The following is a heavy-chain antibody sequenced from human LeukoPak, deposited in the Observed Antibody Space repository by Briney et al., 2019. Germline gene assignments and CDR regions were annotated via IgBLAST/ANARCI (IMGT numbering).Heavy chain of an antibody. Sequence: PGRSLRLSCAASGFTFSSYAMHWVRQAPGKGLEWVAVIWYDGSNKYYADSVKGRFTISRDNSKNTLYLQMNSLRAEDTAVYYCARGPRGDYYFDYWGQGTLVTVSS. V-gene: IGHV3-33*08. CDR2: IWYDGSNK. D-gene: IGHD3-16*01. CDR1: GFTFSSYA. J-gene: IGHJ4*02. CDR3: ARGPRGDYYFDY.